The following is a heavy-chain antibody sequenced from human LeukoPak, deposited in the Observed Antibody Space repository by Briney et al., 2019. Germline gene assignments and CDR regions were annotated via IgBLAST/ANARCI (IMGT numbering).Heavy chain of an antibody. V-gene: IGHV4-31*03. CDR2: IFSSGTT. Sequence: PSQTLSLTCTVSGGSISSGDYYWSWVRQHPGKGLEWVGYIFSSGTTYYNPSLKSRVTISVDTSENQFSLRLSSVTAADTAVYYCARDNAAWHYWGQGTLVTVSP. D-gene: IGHD2-15*01. J-gene: IGHJ4*02. CDR1: GGSISSGDYY. CDR3: ARDNAAWHY.